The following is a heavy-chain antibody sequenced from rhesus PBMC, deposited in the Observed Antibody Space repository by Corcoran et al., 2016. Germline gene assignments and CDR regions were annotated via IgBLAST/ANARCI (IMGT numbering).Heavy chain of an antibody. D-gene: IGHD1-44*01. CDR2: IYPCDSYP. Sequence: EVQLVQSGAEVKSPGKSLRISCKTSGYSFTNYWISWVRQMPGKGLEWMGIIYPCDSYPRYSPSVQGQVTISADKSINTAYLQWSSLKASDTATYYCATVYSGNSNYFDYWGQGVLVTVSS. CDR1: GYSFTNYW. J-gene: IGHJ4*01. V-gene: IGHV5-43*01. CDR3: ATVYSGNSNYFDY.